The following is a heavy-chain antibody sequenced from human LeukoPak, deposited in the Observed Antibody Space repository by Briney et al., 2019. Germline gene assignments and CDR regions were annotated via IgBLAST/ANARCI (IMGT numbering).Heavy chain of an antibody. J-gene: IGHJ5*02. CDR2: INPNSGGT. Sequence: ASVKVSCKASGYTFTGYYMHWVRQAPGQGLEWMGWINPNSGGTNYAQKFQGRVTMTRDTSISTAYMELSRLRSDDTAVYYCARDLTTPGPEAWFDPWGQGTLVTVSS. V-gene: IGHV1-2*02. D-gene: IGHD4-17*01. CDR1: GYTFTGYY. CDR3: ARDLTTPGPEAWFDP.